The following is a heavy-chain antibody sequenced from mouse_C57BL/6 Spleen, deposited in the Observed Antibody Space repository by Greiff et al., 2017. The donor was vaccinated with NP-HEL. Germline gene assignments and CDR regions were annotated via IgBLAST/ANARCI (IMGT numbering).Heavy chain of an antibody. CDR1: GFTFSDYY. V-gene: IGHV5-16*01. J-gene: IGHJ2*01. Sequence: EVQVVESEGGLVQPGSSMKLSCTASGFTFSDYYMAWVRQVPEKGLEWVANINYDGSSTYYLDSLKSSFIISRDNATNILYLQMSSLKSEGTTAKGYDRDDPPYGVFDYWGKGTTLTVAS. CDR3: DRDDPPYGVFDY. D-gene: IGHD1-1*02. CDR2: INYDGSST.